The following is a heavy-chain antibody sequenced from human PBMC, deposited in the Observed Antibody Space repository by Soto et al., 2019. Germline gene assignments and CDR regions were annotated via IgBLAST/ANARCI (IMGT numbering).Heavy chain of an antibody. D-gene: IGHD3-10*01. CDR2: INHSGTT. J-gene: IGHJ6*02. CDR3: AREHRGMFLRNGLDV. Sequence: QVQLQPWGAGLLKPSETLSLTCDVYGGSFSGDYWNWIRQPPGKGLEWIGEINHSGTTNYNPSLESRVTISVDMSKNQFSLRLSSVTAADTAVYFCAREHRGMFLRNGLDVWGQGTTVTVSS. V-gene: IGHV4-34*01. CDR1: GGSFSGDY.